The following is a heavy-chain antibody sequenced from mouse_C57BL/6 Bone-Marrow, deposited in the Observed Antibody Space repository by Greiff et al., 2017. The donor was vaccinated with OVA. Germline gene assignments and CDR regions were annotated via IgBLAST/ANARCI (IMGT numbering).Heavy chain of an antibody. CDR3: ARLGSSPYYYAMDY. CDR2: ISNGGGST. D-gene: IGHD1-1*01. V-gene: IGHV5-12*01. CDR1: GFTFSDYY. Sequence: EVKLEESGGGLVQPGGSLKLSCAASGFTFSDYYMYWVRQTPEKRLEWVAYISNGGGSTYYPDTVKGRFTISRDNAKNTLYLQMSRLKSEDTAMYYCARLGSSPYYYAMDYWGQGTSVTVSS. J-gene: IGHJ4*01.